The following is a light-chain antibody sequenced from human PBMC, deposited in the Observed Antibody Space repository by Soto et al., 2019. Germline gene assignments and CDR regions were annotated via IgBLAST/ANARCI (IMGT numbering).Light chain of an antibody. Sequence: DIQMTQSPSTLSASVGDRVTITCRASRSISNWLAWYQQRPGIAPKLLIFDASILQSGVPSRVSGSGSGTAFTLSISRLQNDDFATYYCKQYGSVSPNTFGEGNKVEI. CDR2: DAS. V-gene: IGKV1-5*01. CDR3: KQYGSVSPNT. CDR1: RSISNW. J-gene: IGKJ4*01.